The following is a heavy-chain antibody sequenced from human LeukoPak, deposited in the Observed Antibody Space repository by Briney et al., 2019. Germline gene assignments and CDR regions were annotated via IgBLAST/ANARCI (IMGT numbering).Heavy chain of an antibody. D-gene: IGHD6-6*01. CDR3: AKQYSSSFLDWFDP. CDR2: ISGSGGST. V-gene: IGHV3-23*01. Sequence: PGASLRLSCAASGFTFSSYAMSWVRQAPGKGPEWVSAISGSGGSTYYADSVKGRFTISRDNSKNTLYLQMNSLRAEDTAVYYCAKQYSSSFLDWFDPWGQGTLVTVSS. J-gene: IGHJ5*02. CDR1: GFTFSSYA.